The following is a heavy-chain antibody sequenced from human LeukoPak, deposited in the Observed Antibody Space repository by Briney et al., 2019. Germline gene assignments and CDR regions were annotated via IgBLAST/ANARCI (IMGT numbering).Heavy chain of an antibody. J-gene: IGHJ4*02. CDR1: GGSISSYY. Sequence: SETLSLTCTVSGGSISSYYWTWIRQPPGKGLEWIGYIYYSGSTNYNPSLKSRVTISVDTSKNQFSLKLSFVTAADTAVYYCASRSIQLWPTVDYWGQGTLVTVSS. V-gene: IGHV4-59*01. CDR2: IYYSGST. D-gene: IGHD5-18*01. CDR3: ASRSIQLWPTVDY.